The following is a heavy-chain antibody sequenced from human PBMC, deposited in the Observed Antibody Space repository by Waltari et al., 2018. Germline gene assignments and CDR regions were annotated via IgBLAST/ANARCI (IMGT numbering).Heavy chain of an antibody. D-gene: IGHD3-3*01. Sequence: QVQLVQSGAEVKKPGSSVKVSCKASGGTFSSYAISWVRQAPGQGLEWMGGIIPIFGTANYAQKFQGRVTITADESTSTAYMELSSLRSEDTAVYYCAREVTIFGVVIPGRAFDIWGQGTMVIVSS. CDR2: IIPIFGTA. V-gene: IGHV1-69*01. J-gene: IGHJ3*02. CDR1: GGTFSSYA. CDR3: AREVTIFGVVIPGRAFDI.